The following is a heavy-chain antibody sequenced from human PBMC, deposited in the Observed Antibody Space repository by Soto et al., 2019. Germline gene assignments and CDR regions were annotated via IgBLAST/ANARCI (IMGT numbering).Heavy chain of an antibody. CDR3: ARGDPQGTYDY. V-gene: IGHV1-8*02. Sequence: ASVKVSCKASGYTFTSYAMNWVRQAPGQGLEWMGWMNPNSGNTGYAQKFQGRVTMTRNTSISTAYMELSSLRSEDTAVYYCARGDPQGTYDYWGQGTLVTVSS. J-gene: IGHJ4*02. D-gene: IGHD1-1*01. CDR2: MNPNSGNT. CDR1: GYTFTSYA.